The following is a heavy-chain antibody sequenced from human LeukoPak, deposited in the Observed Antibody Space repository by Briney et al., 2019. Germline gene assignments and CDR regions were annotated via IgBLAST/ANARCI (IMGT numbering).Heavy chain of an antibody. Sequence: GGSLRLSCAASGFTFSDYYMSWIRQAPGKGLEWVSYISSSGSTIYYADSVKGRFTISRDTSKNTLFLQMNNLRAEDTAVYFCAKDLFRRSFDHWGQGNLVTVSS. CDR1: GFTFSDYY. CDR3: AKDLFRRSFDH. CDR2: ISSSGSTI. D-gene: IGHD3-3*01. V-gene: IGHV3-11*01. J-gene: IGHJ4*02.